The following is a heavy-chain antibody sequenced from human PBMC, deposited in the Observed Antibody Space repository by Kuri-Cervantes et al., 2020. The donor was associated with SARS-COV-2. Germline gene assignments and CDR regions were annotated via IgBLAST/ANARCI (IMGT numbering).Heavy chain of an antibody. Sequence: SETLSLTCTASGGSISSHYWSWIRQPPGKGLEWIGYIYYSGSTNYNPSLKSRVTISVDTSKNQFSLKLSSVTAADTAVYYCARAGYYDSSGYYLYYFDYWGQGTLVTVSS. CDR2: IYYSGST. V-gene: IGHV4-59*11. J-gene: IGHJ4*02. D-gene: IGHD3-22*01. CDR3: ARAGYYDSSGYYLYYFDY. CDR1: GGSISSHY.